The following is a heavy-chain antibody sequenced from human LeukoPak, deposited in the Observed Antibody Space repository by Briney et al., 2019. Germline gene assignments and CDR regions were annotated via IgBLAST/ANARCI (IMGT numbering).Heavy chain of an antibody. J-gene: IGHJ4*02. Sequence: GGSLRLSCAASGFTFSSYAMHWVRQAPGKGLEWVAVISYDGSNKYYADSVKGRFTISRDNSKNTLYLQMNSLRAEDTAVYYCARDQRPQYYDFWSGSFDYWGQGTLVTVSS. CDR2: ISYDGSNK. CDR3: ARDQRPQYYDFWSGSFDY. V-gene: IGHV3-30-3*01. D-gene: IGHD3-3*01. CDR1: GFTFSSYA.